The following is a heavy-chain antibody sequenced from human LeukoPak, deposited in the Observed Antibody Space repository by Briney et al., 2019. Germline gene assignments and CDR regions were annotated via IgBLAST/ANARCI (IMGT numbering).Heavy chain of an antibody. CDR1: GFTFSSYW. J-gene: IGHJ4*02. Sequence: PGGSLRLSCAASGFTFSSYWMSWVRQAPGKGLEWVANIKQDGSEKYYVDSVKGRFTISRDNAKNSLYLQMNSLRAEDTAVYYCARDVGGYYDSSGYLWGQGTLVTVSS. CDR3: ARDVGGYYDSSGYL. D-gene: IGHD3-22*01. V-gene: IGHV3-7*01. CDR2: IKQDGSEK.